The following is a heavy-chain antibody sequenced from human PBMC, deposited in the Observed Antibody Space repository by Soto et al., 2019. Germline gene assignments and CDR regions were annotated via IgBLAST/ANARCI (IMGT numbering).Heavy chain of an antibody. CDR3: VRSSYHGSAHP. J-gene: IGHJ5*02. Sequence: QITLKESGPTLVKPTQTLTLTCTFSGFSLTTSGMAVGWIRQPPGKALEWLALIYWDNDKRYSPSLKARLSITKDTSKNQVVLTMPNMDPVDTAIYYCVRSSYHGSAHPWGQGILVDVSS. CDR2: IYWDNDK. D-gene: IGHD3-10*01. CDR1: GFSLTTSGMA. V-gene: IGHV2-5*02.